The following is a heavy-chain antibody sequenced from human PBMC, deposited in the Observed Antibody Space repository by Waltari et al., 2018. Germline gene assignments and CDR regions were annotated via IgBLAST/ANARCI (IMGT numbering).Heavy chain of an antibody. Sequence: EVQLVQSGAEVKKPGATVKISCKVSGYTFTDYYMHWVQQAPGKGLEWMGLVDTEEGGTIYAEKFQGRVTITADTSTDTAYMELSSLRSEDTAVYYCATDTNLEWLLCLDYWGQGTLVTVSS. CDR3: ATDTNLEWLLCLDY. CDR2: VDTEEGGT. V-gene: IGHV1-69-2*01. D-gene: IGHD3-3*01. CDR1: GYTFTDYY. J-gene: IGHJ4*02.